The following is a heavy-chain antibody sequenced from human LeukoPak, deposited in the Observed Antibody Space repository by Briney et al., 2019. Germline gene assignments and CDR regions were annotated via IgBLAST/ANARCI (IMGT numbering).Heavy chain of an antibody. CDR3: ARDLDYAFDY. J-gene: IGHJ4*02. CDR1: GFTVSSNY. V-gene: IGHV3-53*01. D-gene: IGHD4-17*01. Sequence: GGSLRLSCAASGFTVSSNYMNWVRQAPGKGLEWVSVIYSGGSTYYADSVKGRFTISRDNSKNTLYLQMNSLRAEDTAVYYCARDLDYAFDYWGQGTLVTVSS. CDR2: IYSGGST.